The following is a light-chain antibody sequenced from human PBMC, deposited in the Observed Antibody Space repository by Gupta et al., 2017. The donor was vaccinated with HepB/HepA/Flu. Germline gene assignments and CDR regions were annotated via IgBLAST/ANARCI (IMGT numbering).Light chain of an antibody. V-gene: IGLV3-1*01. CDR1: KLGEKY. CDR2: QDN. CDR3: QAWDSGTVV. Sequence: SYELTHPPSVSVSPGQTASITCSGDKLGEKYVSWYQQRPGQSPLLVISQDNKRPSGIPERFSGSNSGNTATLTISGTQAMDEADYYCQAWDSGTVVFGGGTKVTVL. J-gene: IGLJ2*01.